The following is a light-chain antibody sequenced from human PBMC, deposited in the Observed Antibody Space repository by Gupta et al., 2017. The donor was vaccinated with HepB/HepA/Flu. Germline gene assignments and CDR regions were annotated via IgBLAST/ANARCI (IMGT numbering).Light chain of an antibody. CDR3: RQALETPQT. CDR1: QSLLHSNGYTH. J-gene: IGKJ1*01. Sequence: DIVMTQSPLSLPVTPGEPASISCRSSQSLLHSNGYTHLAWYLQKPGQSPQLLIYLGFNRASGVPDRFSGSGSGTDFTLEISRVEAEDVGVYYCRQALETPQTFGQGTKVEIK. V-gene: IGKV2-28*01. CDR2: LGF.